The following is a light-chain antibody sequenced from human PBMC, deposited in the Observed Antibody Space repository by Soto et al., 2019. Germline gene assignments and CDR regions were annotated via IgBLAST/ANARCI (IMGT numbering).Light chain of an antibody. Sequence: QSALTQPPSVSGSPGQSVTMSCTGTRYDVGGYTYVSWYQQHPGKAPKVIIYEVTNRPSGVSNRFSASKSGNTAYLTISGLQAEDEADYYCNSYTTTYTLVFGTGTKLTVL. CDR2: EVT. CDR1: RYDVGGYTY. J-gene: IGLJ1*01. CDR3: NSYTTTYTLV. V-gene: IGLV2-14*03.